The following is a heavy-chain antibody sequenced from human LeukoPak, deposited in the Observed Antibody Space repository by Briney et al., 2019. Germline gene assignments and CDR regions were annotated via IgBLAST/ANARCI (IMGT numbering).Heavy chain of an antibody. V-gene: IGHV4-34*01. J-gene: IGHJ5*02. CDR3: ASILVVRGAIDP. Sequence: SETLSLTCAVYGGSFSGYYWSWIRQPPGKGLEWIGEINHSGSTNYNPSLKSRVTISVDTSKNQFSLKLSSVTAADTAVYYCASILVVRGAIDPWGQGTLVTVSS. CDR2: INHSGST. D-gene: IGHD3-10*01. CDR1: GGSFSGYY.